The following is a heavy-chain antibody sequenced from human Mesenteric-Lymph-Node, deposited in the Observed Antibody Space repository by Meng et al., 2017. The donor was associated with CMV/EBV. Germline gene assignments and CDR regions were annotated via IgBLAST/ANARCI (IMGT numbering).Heavy chain of an antibody. J-gene: IGHJ5*02. CDR1: GYTFTDYF. V-gene: IGHV1-2*02. CDR3: ARDVGYCSSTSCHNWFDP. Sequence: ASVKVSCKVSGYTFTDYFIHWVRQAPGGGLEWMGWINPDSGGINYARKFQGRLILTRDTSISTAYMELSRLRSDDTAVYYCARDVGYCSSTSCHNWFDPWGQGTLVTVSS. D-gene: IGHD2-2*03. CDR2: INPDSGGI.